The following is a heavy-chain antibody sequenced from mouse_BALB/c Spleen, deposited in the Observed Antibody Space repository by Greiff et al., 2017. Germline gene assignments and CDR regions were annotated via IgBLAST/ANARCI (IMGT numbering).Heavy chain of an antibody. D-gene: IGHD1-3*01. Sequence: EVQLVESGGDLVKPGGSLKLSCAASGFTFSSYGMSWVRQTPDKRLEWVATISSGGSYTYYPDSVKGRFTISRDNAKNTLYLQMSSLKSEDTAMYYCAREWKPDYYAMDYWGQGTSVTVSS. V-gene: IGHV5-6*01. J-gene: IGHJ4*01. CDR3: AREWKPDYYAMDY. CDR1: GFTFSSYG. CDR2: ISSGGSYT.